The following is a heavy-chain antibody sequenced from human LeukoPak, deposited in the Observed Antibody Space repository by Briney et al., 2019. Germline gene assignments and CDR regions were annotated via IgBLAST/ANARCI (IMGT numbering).Heavy chain of an antibody. V-gene: IGHV3-23*01. J-gene: IGHJ4*02. D-gene: IGHD6-13*01. CDR3: AREGWEDIAAAGNFRYFDY. CDR1: GFTFSSYG. CDR2: ISGSGGST. Sequence: HPGGSLRLSCAASGFTFSSYGMSWVRQAPGKGLEWVSAISGSGGSTYYADSVKGRFTISRDNSKNTLYLQMNSLRAEDTAVYYCAREGWEDIAAAGNFRYFDYWGQGTLVTVSS.